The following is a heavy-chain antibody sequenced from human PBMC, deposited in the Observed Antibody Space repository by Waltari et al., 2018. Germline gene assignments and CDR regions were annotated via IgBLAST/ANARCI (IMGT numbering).Heavy chain of an antibody. CDR1: GFTFRSLP. D-gene: IGHD6-13*01. CDR2: ISSSSSYI. V-gene: IGHV3-21*01. J-gene: IGHJ3*02. Sequence: EVQLVESGGGLVKSGGSLRLSCAASGFTFRSLPMNWVGQAQGKGLEWVSSISSSSSYIYYADSVKGRFTISRDNAKNSLYLQMNSLRAEDTAVYYCARESIAAAGNDAFDIWGQGTMVTVSS. CDR3: ARESIAAAGNDAFDI.